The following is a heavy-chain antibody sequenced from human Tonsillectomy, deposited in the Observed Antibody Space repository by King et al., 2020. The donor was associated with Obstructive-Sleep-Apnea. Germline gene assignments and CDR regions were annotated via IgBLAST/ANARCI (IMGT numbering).Heavy chain of an antibody. CDR1: GFTFNSYA. CDR2: ISASGDRT. J-gene: IGHJ4*02. Sequence: VQLVESGGGLVQPGGSLRLPCAASGFTFNSYAMSWVRQAPEKGLEWVSAISASGDRTYSADSFKGRFTISNDKSTNTLYLQMNSLRAEDTALYYFSKEGTWSGGWQREPAFDNWGQGTPVTVSS. V-gene: IGHV3-23*04. CDR3: SKEGTWSGGWQREPAFDN. D-gene: IGHD5-12*01.